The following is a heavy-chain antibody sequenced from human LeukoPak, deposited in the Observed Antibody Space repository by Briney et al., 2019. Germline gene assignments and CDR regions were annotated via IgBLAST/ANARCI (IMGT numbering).Heavy chain of an antibody. Sequence: SETLSLTCTVSGGSISSSSYYWGWIRQPPGKGLEWIGSIHYSGSTYYNPSLKSRVAISVDTSKNQFSLKLSSVTAADTAVYYCARHCTSTTMTTSSGGRIDYWGQGTLVTVSS. CDR1: GGSISSSSYY. CDR3: ARHCTSTTMTTSSGGRIDY. D-gene: IGHD4-17*01. CDR2: IHYSGST. V-gene: IGHV4-39*01. J-gene: IGHJ4*02.